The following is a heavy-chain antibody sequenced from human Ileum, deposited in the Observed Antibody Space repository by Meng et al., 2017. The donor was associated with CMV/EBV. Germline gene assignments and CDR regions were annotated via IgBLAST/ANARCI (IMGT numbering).Heavy chain of an antibody. CDR1: GFTFSSYG. V-gene: IGHV3-30*02. CDR3: VRINYLDH. Sequence: VQRVESGGGVVQAGGSLRLFWAASGFTFSSYGMHWVRQAPGKGLEWVAIIRNDGSYKYYADSVKGRFTISRDNSKNTLYLQMNSLEPEDTAVYYCVRINYLDHWGQGTLVTVSS. CDR2: IRNDGSYK. J-gene: IGHJ4*02.